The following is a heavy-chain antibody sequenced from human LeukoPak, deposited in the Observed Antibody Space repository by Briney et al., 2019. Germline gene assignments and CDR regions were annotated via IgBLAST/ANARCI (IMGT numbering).Heavy chain of an antibody. Sequence: SETLSLTCAVYGGSFSGYYWSWIRQPPGKGLEWIGEINHSGSTNYNPSLKSRVTISVDTSKNQFSLKLSSVTAADTAVYYCARDGAWGLRRAQHYYYYGMDVWGQGTTVTVSS. CDR1: GGSFSGYY. CDR2: INHSGST. V-gene: IGHV4-34*01. CDR3: ARDGAWGLRRAQHYYYYGMDV. J-gene: IGHJ6*02. D-gene: IGHD1-26*01.